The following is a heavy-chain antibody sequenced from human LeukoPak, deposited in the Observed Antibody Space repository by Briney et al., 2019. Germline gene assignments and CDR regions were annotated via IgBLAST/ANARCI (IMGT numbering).Heavy chain of an antibody. J-gene: IGHJ4*02. CDR1: GGTFSSYA. D-gene: IGHD6-19*01. V-gene: IGHV1-69*01. CDR3: AFHSGQLPFGY. Sequence: ASVKVSCKASGGTFSSYAISWVRQAPGQGLEWMGGIIPIFGTANYAQKFQGRVTITADESTSTAYMELSSLRSEDPAVYYCAFHSGQLPFGYWGQGTLVTVSS. CDR2: IIPIFGTA.